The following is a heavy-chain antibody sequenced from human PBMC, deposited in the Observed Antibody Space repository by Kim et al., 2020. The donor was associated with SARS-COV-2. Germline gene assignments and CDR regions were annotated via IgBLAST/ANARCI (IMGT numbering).Heavy chain of an antibody. Sequence: ASVKVSCKASGYTFTNYGFSLVRQAPGLGLEWMGWNSAYNGNTNYAQKLQGRVTMTTDTSTSTAYMELRSLSSDDTAVYYCTRDLGFGESKNYDYGMDVWGQGTTVTVSS. CDR2: NSAYNGNT. D-gene: IGHD3-10*01. V-gene: IGHV1-18*01. J-gene: IGHJ6*02. CDR3: TRDLGFGESKNYDYGMDV. CDR1: GYTFTNYG.